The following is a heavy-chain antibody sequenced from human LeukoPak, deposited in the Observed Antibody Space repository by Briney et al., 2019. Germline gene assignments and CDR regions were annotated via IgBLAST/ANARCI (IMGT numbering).Heavy chain of an antibody. V-gene: IGHV3-30*04. Sequence: GGSLRLSCAVSGFTFSSYAMHWVRQAPGKGLEWVAVISYDGSNKYYADSVKGRFTISRDNAKNSLYLQMNSLRAEDTAVYYCARDRARCTCTSCLPKAFDYWGQGTLVTVSS. CDR1: GFTFSSYA. CDR3: ARDRARCTCTSCLPKAFDY. D-gene: IGHD2-2*01. J-gene: IGHJ4*02. CDR2: ISYDGSNK.